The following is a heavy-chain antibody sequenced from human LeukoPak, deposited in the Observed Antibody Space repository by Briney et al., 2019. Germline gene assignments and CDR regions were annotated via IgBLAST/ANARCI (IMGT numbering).Heavy chain of an antibody. V-gene: IGHV4-59*08. J-gene: IGHJ6*02. CDR2: IYYSGST. CDR3: ARGAGSSWTYYYYYGMDV. Sequence: SETLSLTCAVYGGSFSGYYWSWIRQPPGKGLEWIGYIYYSGSTNYNPSLKSRVTISVDTSKNQFSLKLTSVTAADTAIYYCARGAGSSWTYYYYYGMDVWGQGTTVTVSS. CDR1: GGSFSGYY. D-gene: IGHD6-13*01.